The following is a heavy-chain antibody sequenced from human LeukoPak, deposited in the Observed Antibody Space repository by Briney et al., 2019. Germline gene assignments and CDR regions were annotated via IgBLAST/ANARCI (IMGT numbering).Heavy chain of an antibody. D-gene: IGHD3-22*01. Sequence: PGGSLRLSCAASGFTFSNYAMTWIRQPPGKGLEWIGYIYYSASTNNNPSLKSRVTISLDTSKDQFSLKLSPVPAADTAVYYCARHFREDDTPDYYYTNFDYWGQGTLVTVSA. CDR2: IYYSAST. J-gene: IGHJ4*02. CDR3: ARHFREDDTPDYYYTNFDY. V-gene: IGHV4-59*08. CDR1: GFTFSNYA.